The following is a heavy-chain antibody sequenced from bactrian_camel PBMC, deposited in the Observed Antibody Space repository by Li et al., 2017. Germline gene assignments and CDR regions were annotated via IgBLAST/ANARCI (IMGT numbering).Heavy chain of an antibody. Sequence: VQLVESGGGLVQPGGSLRLSCTVSGLTFHDSDWGWYRQAPGKGLEWVSIINSGDTADYVDSVKGRFTISRDSAKNILNLQMNSLEIEDTAVYYCAAPAYGGIWYRGAARAFGYWGRGPRSPSP. J-gene: IGHJ6*01. CDR1: GLTFHDSD. CDR2: INSGDTA. V-gene: IGHV3-1*01. D-gene: IGHD6*01. CDR3: AAPAYGGIWYRGAARAFGY.